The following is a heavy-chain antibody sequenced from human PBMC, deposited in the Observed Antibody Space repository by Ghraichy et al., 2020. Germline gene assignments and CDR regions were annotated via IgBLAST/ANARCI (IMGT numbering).Heavy chain of an antibody. CDR3: SAEYMIVVA. J-gene: IGHJ4*02. V-gene: IGHV3-15*01. CDR1: GFTFSNAW. CDR2: IKSKTDGGTT. Sequence: GGSLRLSCAASGFTFSNAWMSWVRQAPGKGLEWVDRIKSKTDGGTTDYAAPVKGRFTISRDDSKNTLYLQMNSLKTEDTAVYYCSAEYMIVVAWGQGTLVTVSS. D-gene: IGHD3-22*01.